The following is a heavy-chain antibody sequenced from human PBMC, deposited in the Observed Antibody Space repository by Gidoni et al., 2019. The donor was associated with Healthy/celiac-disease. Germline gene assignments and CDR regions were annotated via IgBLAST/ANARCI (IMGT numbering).Heavy chain of an antibody. CDR3: AKDGGYSGPLNWFDP. Sequence: EVQLLESGGGLVQPGGSLRLSFAASGFTFSTYAMSWVRQAPGKGVEWVSAISGSGGSTYYADSVKGRFTISRDNSKNTLYLQMNSLRAEDTAVYYCAKDGGYSGPLNWFDPWGQGTLVTVSS. D-gene: IGHD5-12*01. CDR2: ISGSGGST. J-gene: IGHJ5*02. V-gene: IGHV3-23*01. CDR1: GFTFSTYA.